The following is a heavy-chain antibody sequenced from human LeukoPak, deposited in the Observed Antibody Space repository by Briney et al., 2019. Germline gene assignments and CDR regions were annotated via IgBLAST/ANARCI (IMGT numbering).Heavy chain of an antibody. J-gene: IGHJ2*01. CDR3: ARTAEGYPQNWYFDL. V-gene: IGHV4-61*01. Sequence: PSETLSLTCTVPGGSVSSGSYYWSWIRQPPGKGLEWIGYIYYSGSTNYNPSLKSRVTISVDTSKNQFSLKLSSVTAADTAVYYCARTAEGYPQNWYFDLWGRGTLVTVSS. D-gene: IGHD3-16*02. CDR1: GGSVSSGSYY. CDR2: IYYSGST.